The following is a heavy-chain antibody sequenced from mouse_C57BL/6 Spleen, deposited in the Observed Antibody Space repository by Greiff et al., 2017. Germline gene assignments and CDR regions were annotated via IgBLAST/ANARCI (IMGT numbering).Heavy chain of an antibody. CDR2: IRSKSNNYAT. CDR1: GFSFNTYA. CDR3: VRHDCYSWYFDV. Sequence: EVQVVESGGGLVQPKGSLKLSCAASGFSFNTYAMNWVRQAPGKGLEWVARIRSKSNNYATYYADSVKDRFTISRDDSESMLYLQMNNLKTEDTAMYYCVRHDCYSWYFDVWGTGTTVTVSS. V-gene: IGHV10-1*01. D-gene: IGHD2-3*01. J-gene: IGHJ1*03.